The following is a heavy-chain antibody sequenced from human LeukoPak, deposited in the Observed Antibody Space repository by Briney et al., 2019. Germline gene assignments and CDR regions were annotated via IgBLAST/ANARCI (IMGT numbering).Heavy chain of an antibody. CDR1: GVSISSSSYY. CDR2: ICYSGST. V-gene: IGHV4-39*07. D-gene: IGHD3-3*01. J-gene: IGHJ4*02. CDR3: AREVLEYNYDFWSGPEHGPDY. Sequence: SETLSLTCTVSGVSISSSSYYWGWLRQPPGKGLEWIGSICYSGSTYYNPSLKSRVTISVDTSKNQFSLKLSSVTAADTAVYYCAREVLEYNYDFWSGPEHGPDYWGQGTLVTVSS.